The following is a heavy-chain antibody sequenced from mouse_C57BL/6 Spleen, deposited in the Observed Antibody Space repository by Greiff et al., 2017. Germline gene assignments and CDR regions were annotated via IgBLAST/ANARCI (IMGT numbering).Heavy chain of an antibody. Sequence: QVQLQQPGAELVKPGASVKLSCKASGYTFTSYWMHWVKQRPGQGLEWIGMIHPNSGSTNYNEKFKSKATLTVDKSSSTAYMQLSSLTSEDSAVYYCATDDGYPAWFAYWGQGTLVTVSA. CDR1: GYTFTSYW. J-gene: IGHJ3*01. CDR3: ATDDGYPAWFAY. V-gene: IGHV1-64*01. D-gene: IGHD2-3*01. CDR2: IHPNSGST.